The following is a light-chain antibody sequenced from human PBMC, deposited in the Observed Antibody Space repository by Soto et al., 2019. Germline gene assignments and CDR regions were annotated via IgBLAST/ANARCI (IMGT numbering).Light chain of an antibody. CDR2: EVS. CDR1: SSDVGSYNR. CDR3: SSYTSSSAWV. Sequence: QSALTQPPSVSESPGQSVTISCTGTSSDVGSYNRVSWYQQPPGTAPKLMIYEVSNRPSGVPDRFSGSKSGNTASLTISGLQAEDEADYYCSSYTSSSAWVFGGGTKLTVL. J-gene: IGLJ2*01. V-gene: IGLV2-18*02.